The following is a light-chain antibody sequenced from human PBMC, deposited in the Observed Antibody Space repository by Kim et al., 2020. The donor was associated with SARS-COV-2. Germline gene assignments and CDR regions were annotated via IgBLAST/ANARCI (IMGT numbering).Light chain of an antibody. CDR2: YDS. V-gene: IGLV3-21*04. CDR1: NIGSKS. J-gene: IGLJ2*01. CDR3: QVWDSSSDHVV. Sequence: PGKAARITCGGNNIGSKSVHWYQRKPGQAPVLVIYYDSDRPSGIPERFSGSNAGNTAALTISRVEAGDEADYYCQVWDSSSDHVVFGGGTQLTVL.